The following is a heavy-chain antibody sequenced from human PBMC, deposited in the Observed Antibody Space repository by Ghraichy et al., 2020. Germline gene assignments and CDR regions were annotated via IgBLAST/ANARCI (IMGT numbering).Heavy chain of an antibody. CDR3: ARGSGWYYY. Sequence: SETLSLTCTVSGGSINDYYWSWIRQPPGKGLEWIGYIYYSGSTNYNPSLKSRVTISVDTSKNQFSLKLSPVTAADTAVYYCARGSGWYYYWGQGTLVTVSS. CDR1: GGSINDYY. D-gene: IGHD6-19*01. CDR2: IYYSGST. J-gene: IGHJ4*02. V-gene: IGHV4-59*01.